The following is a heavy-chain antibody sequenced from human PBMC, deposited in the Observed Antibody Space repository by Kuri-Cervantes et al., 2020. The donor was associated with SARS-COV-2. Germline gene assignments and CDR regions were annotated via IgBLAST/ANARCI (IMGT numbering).Heavy chain of an antibody. CDR2: INHTGST. D-gene: IGHD6-13*01. J-gene: IGHJ6*03. Sequence: SETLSLTCAVYGGSFSGYYWGWIRQSPGKGLVWIGEINHTGSTNYNPSLKSRVTISVGASKNQFSLKLNSVTAADTAVYYCAREGSIYSSSSWEGDYYYYYMDVWGKGTTVTVSS. CDR1: GGSFSGYY. CDR3: AREGSIYSSSSWEGDYYYYYMDV. V-gene: IGHV4-34*01.